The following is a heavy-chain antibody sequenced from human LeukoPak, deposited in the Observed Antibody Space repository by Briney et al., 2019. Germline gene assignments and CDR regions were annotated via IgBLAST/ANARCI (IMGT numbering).Heavy chain of an antibody. CDR2: VKSKADGGTI. V-gene: IGHV3-15*05. J-gene: IGHJ4*02. Sequence: GGSLRLSCATSGFTFSNAWMNWVRQAPGKGLEWVGRVKSKADGGTIDYAAPVKGRFTISRDDSKNTVYLQMNSLKSEDTAVYYCSTGGYFLDYWGQGTLVTVSS. CDR3: STGGYFLDY. D-gene: IGHD2/OR15-2a*01. CDR1: GFTFSNAW.